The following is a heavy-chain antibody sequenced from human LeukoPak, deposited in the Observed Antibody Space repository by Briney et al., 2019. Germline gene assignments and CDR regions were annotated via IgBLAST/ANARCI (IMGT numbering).Heavy chain of an antibody. Sequence: GGSLRLSCAASGFTFRNYGMSWVRQAPGEGLEWVSAISGSGYITYYADSVRGRFTISRDNSNNTLYLQMNSLRAEDTAVYYCAKDPAYSSSRLYYFDYWGQGTLVTVSS. CDR1: GFTFRNYG. CDR2: ISGSGYIT. CDR3: AKDPAYSSSRLYYFDY. D-gene: IGHD6-13*01. J-gene: IGHJ4*02. V-gene: IGHV3-23*01.